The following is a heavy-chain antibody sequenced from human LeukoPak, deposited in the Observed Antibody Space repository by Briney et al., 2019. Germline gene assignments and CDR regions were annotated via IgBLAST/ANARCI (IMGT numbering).Heavy chain of an antibody. D-gene: IGHD3-9*01. V-gene: IGHV3-21*01. CDR1: GFTFSSYS. CDR2: ISSGSSYI. CDR3: ARDPPDPRYFDWLLPHSYYYYGMDV. Sequence: GGSLRLSCAASGFTFSSYSMNWVRQAPGKGLEWVSSISSGSSYIYYADSVKGRFTISRDNAKNSLYLQMNSLRAEDTAVYYCARDPPDPRYFDWLLPHSYYYYGMDVWGQGTTVTVSS. J-gene: IGHJ6*02.